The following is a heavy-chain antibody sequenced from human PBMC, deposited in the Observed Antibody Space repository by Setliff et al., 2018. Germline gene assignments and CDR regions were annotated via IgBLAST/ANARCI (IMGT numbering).Heavy chain of an antibody. CDR3: AREQWLDPPGYYYMDV. V-gene: IGHV4-61*05. CDR1: GGSISATDYY. Sequence: PSETLSLTCTVSGGSISATDYYWGWIRQPPGKGLEWIGHIYIGGSANYNPSLKSRVTMSIDTSKNQFSLKLNSVTAADMAVYYCAREQWLDPPGYYYMDVWAKGTTVTVSS. J-gene: IGHJ6*03. D-gene: IGHD6-19*01. CDR2: IYIGGSA.